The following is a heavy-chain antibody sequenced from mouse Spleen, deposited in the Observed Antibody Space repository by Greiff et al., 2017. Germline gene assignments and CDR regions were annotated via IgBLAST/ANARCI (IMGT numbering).Heavy chain of an antibody. Sequence: QVQLKESGAELAKPGASVKLSCKASGYTFTSYWMHWVKQRPGQGLEWIGYINPSSGYTKYNQKFKDKATLTADKSSSTAYMQLSSLTYEDSAVYYCVSYYGSSHWYFDVWGAGTTVTVSS. V-gene: IGHV1-7*01. CDR3: VSYYGSSHWYFDV. CDR1: GYTFTSYW. CDR2: INPSSGYT. J-gene: IGHJ1*01. D-gene: IGHD1-1*01.